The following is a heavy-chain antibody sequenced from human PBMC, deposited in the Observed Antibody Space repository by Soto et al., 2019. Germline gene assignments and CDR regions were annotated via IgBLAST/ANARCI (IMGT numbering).Heavy chain of an antibody. V-gene: IGHV1-2*02. J-gene: IGHJ6*02. D-gene: IGHD3-10*01. Sequence: QVQLVQSGAELKPPGASVKFSGKAPGFAFTGHYRHGVRKVSGNQLKFLGGLKPDNGGTYYAPKFQGRVTFTRDTSTTTAYMELSGLHSDDTAVYYCARDLCPLGSGSPCPTYGMDLWGQGTTVAVSS. CDR1: GFAFTGHY. CDR2: LKPDNGGT. CDR3: ARDLCPLGSGSPCPTYGMDL.